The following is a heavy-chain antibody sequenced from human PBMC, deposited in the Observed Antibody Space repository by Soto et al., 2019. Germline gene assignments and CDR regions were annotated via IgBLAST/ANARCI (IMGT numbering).Heavy chain of an antibody. D-gene: IGHD2-8*01. CDR1: GYTLTELS. V-gene: IGHV1-24*01. J-gene: IGHJ5*02. Sequence: SSVKVSCKVSGYTLTELSMHWVRQAPGKGLEWMGGFDPEDGETIYAQKFQGRVTMTADTSTDTAYMELSSLRSEDTAVYYCATGPRHYCTTGVCYRASFWFDPWGQGTLVTVSS. CDR3: ATGPRHYCTTGVCYRASFWFDP. CDR2: FDPEDGET.